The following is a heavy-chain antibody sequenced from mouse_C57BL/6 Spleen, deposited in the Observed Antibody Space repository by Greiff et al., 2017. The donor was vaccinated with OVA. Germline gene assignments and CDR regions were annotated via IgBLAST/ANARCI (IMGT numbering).Heavy chain of an antibody. V-gene: IGHV5-4*01. CDR2: ISDGGSYT. J-gene: IGHJ3*01. D-gene: IGHD2-14*01. Sequence: VKLVESGGGLVKPGGSLKLSCAASGFTFSSYAMSWVRQTPEKRLEWVATISDGGSYTYYPDNVKGRFTISRDNAKNNLYLQMSHLKSEDTAMYYCAREGTQFAYWGKGTLVTVSA. CDR1: GFTFSSYA. CDR3: AREGTQFAY.